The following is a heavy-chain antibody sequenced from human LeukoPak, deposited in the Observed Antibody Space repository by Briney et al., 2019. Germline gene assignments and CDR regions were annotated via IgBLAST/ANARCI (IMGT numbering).Heavy chain of an antibody. CDR1: GYTFTGYY. CDR3: ARAGGGDFYCSGSCYLVY. J-gene: IGHJ4*02. V-gene: IGHV1-2*02. CDR2: INPNSGGT. D-gene: IGHD2-15*01. Sequence: ASVKVSCKASGYTFTGYYMHWVRQAPGQGLEWMGWINPNSGGTNYAQKFQGRVTMTRDTSISTAYMELSRLRSDDTAVYYCARAGGGDFYCSGSCYLVYWGQGTLVTVSS.